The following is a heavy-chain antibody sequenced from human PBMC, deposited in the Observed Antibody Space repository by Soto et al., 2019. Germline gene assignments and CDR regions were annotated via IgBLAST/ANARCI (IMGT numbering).Heavy chain of an antibody. V-gene: IGHV4-59*01. CDR2: IYYSGST. CDR3: ARDSGYFYDRCGYYCVVY. J-gene: IGHJ4*02. CDR1: GGSTSSYY. Sequence: SETLSLTCTVSGGSTSSYYWSWIRQPPGKGLEWIGYIYYSGSTNYNPSRKSRVTISVDTSKNQCSLKLSSVTAADTAVYYCARDSGYFYDRCGYYCVVYCGQRTRVTDSS. D-gene: IGHD3-22*01.